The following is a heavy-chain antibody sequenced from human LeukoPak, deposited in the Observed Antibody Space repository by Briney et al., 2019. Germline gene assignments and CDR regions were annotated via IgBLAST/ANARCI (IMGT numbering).Heavy chain of an antibody. CDR2: IKEDGSEK. D-gene: IGHD3-10*01. J-gene: IGHJ3*02. V-gene: IGHV3-7*01. Sequence: GGSLRLSCAASGFTFSSYWMSWVRQAPGKGLEWVANIKEDGSEKYYVASVKGRFTISRDNGKNSVDLQMNSLRAEDTAVYYCASHLNTVFGAFDMWGQGTMVTVSS. CDR3: ASHLNTVFGAFDM. CDR1: GFTFSSYW.